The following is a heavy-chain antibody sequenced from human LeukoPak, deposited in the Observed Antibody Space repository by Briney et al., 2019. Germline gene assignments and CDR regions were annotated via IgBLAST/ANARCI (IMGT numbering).Heavy chain of an antibody. Sequence: GGSLRLSCAASGVSFSSYTMNWVRQAPGKGLEYVSAISSNGGSTYYANSVKGRFTISRDNSKNTLYLQMGSLRAEDMAVYYCARVQQLVGGPDYYYYYMDVWGKGTTVTVSS. CDR1: GVSFSSYT. D-gene: IGHD6-13*01. J-gene: IGHJ6*03. CDR3: ARVQQLVGGPDYYYYYMDV. CDR2: ISSNGGST. V-gene: IGHV3-64*01.